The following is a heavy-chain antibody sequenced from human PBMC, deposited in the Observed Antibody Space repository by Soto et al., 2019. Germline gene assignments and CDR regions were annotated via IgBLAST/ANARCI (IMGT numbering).Heavy chain of an antibody. CDR3: ASTLYCTNGVCYDFDY. D-gene: IGHD2-8*01. J-gene: IGHJ4*02. CDR2: IYYSGST. Sequence: SETLSLTCTVSGGSISSSSYYWGWIRQPPGKGLEWIGSIYYSGSTYYNPSLKSRVTISVDTSKNQFSLKLSSVTAADTAVYYCASTLYCTNGVCYDFDYWGQGTLVTVS. CDR1: GGSISSSSYY. V-gene: IGHV4-39*01.